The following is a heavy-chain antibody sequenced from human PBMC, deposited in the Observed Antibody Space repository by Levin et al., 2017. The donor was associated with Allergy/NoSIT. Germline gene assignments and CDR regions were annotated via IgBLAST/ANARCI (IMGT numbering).Heavy chain of an antibody. J-gene: IGHJ4*02. D-gene: IGHD3-10*01. CDR1: GASISSFTC. V-gene: IGHV4-4*02. Sequence: SETLSLTCAVSGASISSFTCWTWVRQAPGKGLEWIGEVFQSGRTNYNQALRSRVAISIDRSNNQVSLEVTSLTAADTAVYYCATSMWFGMQPEYWGQGTLVTVAS. CDR3: ATSMWFGMQPEY. CDR2: VFQSGRT.